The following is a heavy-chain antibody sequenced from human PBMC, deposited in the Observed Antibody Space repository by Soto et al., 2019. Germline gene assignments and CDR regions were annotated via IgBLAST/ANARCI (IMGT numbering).Heavy chain of an antibody. Sequence: EVQLVESGGGLVQPGGSLRLSCATSGLILSDCARNWVRQAPGKGLEWVSYISSSSSVIDYAGSVKGRFTVSRDNARNSLYLQMNSLRAEDTAVYYCARDLSWGSNWYYYMDVWGKGTTVTVSS. CDR1: GLILSDCA. V-gene: IGHV3-48*01. J-gene: IGHJ6*03. CDR3: ARDLSWGSNWYYYMDV. CDR2: ISSSSSVI. D-gene: IGHD7-27*01.